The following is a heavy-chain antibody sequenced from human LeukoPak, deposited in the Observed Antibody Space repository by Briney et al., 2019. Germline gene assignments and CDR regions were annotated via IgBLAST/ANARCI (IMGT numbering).Heavy chain of an antibody. J-gene: IGHJ4*02. CDR2: IYTSGST. Sequence: SETLSPTCTVSGGSISSGSYYWSWIRQPAGKGLEWIGRIYTSGSTNYNPSLKSRVTISVDTSKNQFSLKLSSVTAADTAVYYCARVDPIAALDYWGQGTLVTVSS. CDR3: ARVDPIAALDY. CDR1: GGSISSGSYY. V-gene: IGHV4-61*02. D-gene: IGHD6-6*01.